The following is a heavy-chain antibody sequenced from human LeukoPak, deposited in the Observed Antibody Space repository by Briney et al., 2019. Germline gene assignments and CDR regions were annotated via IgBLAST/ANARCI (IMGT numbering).Heavy chain of an antibody. J-gene: IGHJ4*02. Sequence: PRRSPRLSCAASGFSFSSYGMHWVRQAPGKGLEWVAVISFDGSNKYYTDSVKGRFTISRDNSKNTLYLQMNSLRAEDTAVYYCAKDRLGFRIGYYFDYWGEGTLVTVSS. V-gene: IGHV3-30*18. CDR2: ISFDGSNK. CDR3: AKDRLGFRIGYYFDY. D-gene: IGHD3-16*01. CDR1: GFSFSSYG.